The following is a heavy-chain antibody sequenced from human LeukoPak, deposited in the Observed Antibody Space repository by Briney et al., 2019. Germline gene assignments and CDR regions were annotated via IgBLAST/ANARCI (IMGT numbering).Heavy chain of an antibody. CDR3: ARGVTIFGVVIKFYNWFDP. V-gene: IGHV3-74*01. Sequence: GGSLRLSCAASGFTFSSYWMHWVRQAPGKGLVWVSRINSDGSSTIYADSVKGRFTISRDNAKNTLYLQMNSLRAEDTAVYYCARGVTIFGVVIKFYNWFDPWGQGTLVTVSS. J-gene: IGHJ5*02. CDR2: INSDGSST. D-gene: IGHD3-3*01. CDR1: GFTFSSYW.